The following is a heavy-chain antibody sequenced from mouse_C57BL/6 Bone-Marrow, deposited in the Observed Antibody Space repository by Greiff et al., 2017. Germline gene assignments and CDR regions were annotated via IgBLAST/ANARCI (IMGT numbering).Heavy chain of an antibody. J-gene: IGHJ2*01. D-gene: IGHD1-1*01. CDR3: ARDDGSSY. V-gene: IGHV1-42*01. CDR1: GFSFTGYS. CDR2: INPSTGGT. Sequence: VQLKQSGPELVKPGASVKLSCTASGFSFTGYSMNWVQQSPEKSLEWIGAINPSTGGTTYPQKFKAQATMTLDKSSSTAYMQLKSLTSEDSASYYCARDDGSSYWGQGTTRTVSA.